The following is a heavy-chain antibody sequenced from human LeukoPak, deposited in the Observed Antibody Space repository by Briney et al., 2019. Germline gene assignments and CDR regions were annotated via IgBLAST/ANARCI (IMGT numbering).Heavy chain of an antibody. Sequence: PGGSLRLSYAASGFTFSSYAMHWVRQAPGKGLEWVAVISYDGSNKYYADSVRGRFTISRDNSKNTLYLQMNSLRAEDTAVYYCARDGEGDPPYDSSGHYFDYWGQGTLVTVSS. CDR2: ISYDGSNK. CDR3: ARDGEGDPPYDSSGHYFDY. CDR1: GFTFSSYA. J-gene: IGHJ4*02. D-gene: IGHD3-22*01. V-gene: IGHV3-30*01.